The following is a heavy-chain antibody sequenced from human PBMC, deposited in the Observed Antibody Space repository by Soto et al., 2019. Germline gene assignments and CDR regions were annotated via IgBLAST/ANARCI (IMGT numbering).Heavy chain of an antibody. J-gene: IGHJ6*02. CDR1: GFTFSSYS. CDR2: ISSSSSYI. CDR3: AKGVYDFWSGYFERNSYGMDV. V-gene: IGHV3-21*04. Sequence: GGSLRLSCAASGFTFSSYSMNWVRQAPGKGLEWVSSISSSSSYIYYADSVKGRFTISRDNAKNSLYLQMNSLRAEDTAVYYCAKGVYDFWSGYFERNSYGMDVWGQGTTVTVSS. D-gene: IGHD3-3*01.